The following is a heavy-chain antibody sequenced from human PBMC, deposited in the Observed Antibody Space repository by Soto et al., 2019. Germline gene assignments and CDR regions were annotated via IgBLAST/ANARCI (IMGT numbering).Heavy chain of an antibody. V-gene: IGHV1-69*12. CDR1: GGTFSTYA. J-gene: IGHJ4*02. Sequence: QVQLVQSGAEVKKPESSVKVSCKAPGGTFSTYAISWVRQAPGQGLEWMGGIIPMFGTAYYAQRFQDRVTITADESTNTVYMELSSLRSEDTAVYCCASGIQLWLRRINTGYSGWGQGTLVTVSS. D-gene: IGHD5-18*01. CDR3: ASGIQLWLRRINTGYSG. CDR2: IIPMFGTA.